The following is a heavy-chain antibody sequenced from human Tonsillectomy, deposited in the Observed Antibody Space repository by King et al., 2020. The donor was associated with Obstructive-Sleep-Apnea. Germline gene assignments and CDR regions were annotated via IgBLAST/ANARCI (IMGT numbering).Heavy chain of an antibody. CDR2: IYYSGST. D-gene: IGHD2-2*01. Sequence: VQLQESGPGLVKPSETLSLTCTVSGGSVSSGSYYWSWIRQPPGKGLEWIGYIYYSGSTNYNPSLKSRVTISVDTSKNQFSLKLSSVTAADTAVYYCARVTPTYCSSTSCSGWFDPWGQGTLVTVSS. J-gene: IGHJ5*02. V-gene: IGHV4-61*01. CDR1: GGSVSSGSYY. CDR3: ARVTPTYCSSTSCSGWFDP.